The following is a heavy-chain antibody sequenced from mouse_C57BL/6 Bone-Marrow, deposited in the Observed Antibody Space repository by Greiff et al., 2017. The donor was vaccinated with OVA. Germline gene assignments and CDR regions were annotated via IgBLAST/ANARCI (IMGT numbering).Heavy chain of an antibody. CDR1: GYAFTNYL. Sequence: QVQLQQSGAELVRPGTSVKVSCKASGYAFTNYLIEWVKQRPGQGLEWIGVINPGSGGTNYNEKFKGKATLTADKSSSTAYMQLSSLTSEDSAVYFCAREYGKGWYFDVWGTGTTVTVSS. J-gene: IGHJ1*03. CDR3: AREYGKGWYFDV. D-gene: IGHD2-10*02. CDR2: INPGSGGT. V-gene: IGHV1-54*01.